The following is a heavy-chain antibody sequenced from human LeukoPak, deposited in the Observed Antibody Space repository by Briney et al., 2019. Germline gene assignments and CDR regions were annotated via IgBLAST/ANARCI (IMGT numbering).Heavy chain of an antibody. J-gene: IGHJ4*02. D-gene: IGHD3-22*01. Sequence: PSETLSLTCTVSGGSISDFYWSWIRQSPGKGLEWLGYIHSSGSTHYNPSLKSRVTISLDTSKKQSSLKLSSVTAADTALYYCARDVYDSSGYYLLGDNWGQGTLVTVSS. CDR1: GGSISDFY. CDR3: ARDVYDSSGYYLLGDN. CDR2: IHSSGST. V-gene: IGHV4-59*01.